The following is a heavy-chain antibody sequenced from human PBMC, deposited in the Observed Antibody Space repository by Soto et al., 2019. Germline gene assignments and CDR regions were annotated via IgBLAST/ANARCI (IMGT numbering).Heavy chain of an antibody. CDR3: ARQVRYYGSGSYSDYYYYMDV. D-gene: IGHD3-10*01. Sequence: SETLSLTCTVSGGSISSSSYYWGWIRQPPGKGLEWIGSIYYSGSTYYNPSLKNRVTISVDTSKNQFSLKLSSVTAADTAVYYCARQVRYYGSGSYSDYYYYMDVWGKGTTVTVSS. CDR2: IYYSGST. J-gene: IGHJ6*03. V-gene: IGHV4-39*01. CDR1: GGSISSSSYY.